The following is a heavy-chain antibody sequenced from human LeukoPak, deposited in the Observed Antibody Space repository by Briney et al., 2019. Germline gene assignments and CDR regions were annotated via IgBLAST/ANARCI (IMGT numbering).Heavy chain of an antibody. J-gene: IGHJ4*02. V-gene: IGHV3-74*01. D-gene: IGHD3-16*02. CDR1: GFTFSSYW. CDR3: ARDLPYYDYVWGSYRYTDYFDY. Sequence: SGGSLRLSCAASGFTFSSYWMPWVRQAPGKGLVWVSRINSDGSSTSYADSVKGRFTISRDNAKNTLYLQMNSLRAEDTAVYYCARDLPYYDYVWGSYRYTDYFDYWGQGTLVTVSS. CDR2: INSDGSST.